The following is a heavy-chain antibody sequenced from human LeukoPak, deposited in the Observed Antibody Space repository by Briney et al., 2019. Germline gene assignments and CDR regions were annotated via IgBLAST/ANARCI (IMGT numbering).Heavy chain of an antibody. CDR2: TIPFLGAA. J-gene: IGHJ6*03. Sequence: SVKVSCKASGGTFTSHTITWVRQASGQGLEWMGGTIPFLGAAHTAQKFQGRVTITTDESTDTAYLELSSLRSEDTAVYYCARGSDIVVVPAAIVYYYYYMDVWGKGTTVTVSS. D-gene: IGHD2-2*02. CDR1: GGTFTSHT. V-gene: IGHV1-69*05. CDR3: ARGSDIVVVPAAIVYYYYYMDV.